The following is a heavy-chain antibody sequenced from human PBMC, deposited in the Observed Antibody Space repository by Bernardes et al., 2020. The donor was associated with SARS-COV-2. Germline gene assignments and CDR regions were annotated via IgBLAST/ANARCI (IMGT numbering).Heavy chain of an antibody. Sequence: SETLSLTCSVSGGSIRNYYWSWIRQPPGKGLEWIGYIYYSGSTSYNPSLKSRVTISVDTSKNQFSLKLSSVTAADTAVYYCARGGWIFGVVKSHRNWFDPWGQGTLVTVSS. D-gene: IGHD3-3*01. J-gene: IGHJ5*02. V-gene: IGHV4-59*01. CDR3: ARGGWIFGVVKSHRNWFDP. CDR1: GGSIRNYY. CDR2: IYYSGST.